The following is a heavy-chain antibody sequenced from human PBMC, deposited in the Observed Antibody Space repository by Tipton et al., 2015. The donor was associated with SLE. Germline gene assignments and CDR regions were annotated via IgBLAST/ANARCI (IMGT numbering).Heavy chain of an antibody. CDR1: GGSISSYY. Sequence: TLSLTCTVSGGSISSYYWSWIRQPAGKGLEWIGRIYTSGSTNYNPSLKSRVTISVDTSKNQFSLKLSPVTAADTAVYYCAREWGWDYDFWSGYFGWFDPWGQGTLVTVSS. J-gene: IGHJ5*02. V-gene: IGHV4-4*07. D-gene: IGHD3-3*01. CDR2: IYTSGST. CDR3: AREWGWDYDFWSGYFGWFDP.